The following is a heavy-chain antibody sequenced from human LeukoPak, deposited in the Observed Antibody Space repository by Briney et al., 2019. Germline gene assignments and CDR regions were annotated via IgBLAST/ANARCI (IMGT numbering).Heavy chain of an antibody. CDR1: GFTFSSYA. CDR3: AKAPGYCSGGSCCPIDY. V-gene: IGHV3-23*01. J-gene: IGHJ4*02. Sequence: GGSLRLSCAASGFTFSSYAMSWVRQAPGKGLEWVSAISGSGGSTYYADSVKGRFTISRDHSKNTLYLQMNSLRAEDTAVYYCAKAPGYCSGGSCCPIDYWGQGTLVTVSS. D-gene: IGHD2-15*01. CDR2: ISGSGGST.